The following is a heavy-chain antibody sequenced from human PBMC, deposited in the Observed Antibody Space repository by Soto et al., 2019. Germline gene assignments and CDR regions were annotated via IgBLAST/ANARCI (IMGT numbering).Heavy chain of an antibody. D-gene: IGHD2-8*02. Sequence: SETLSLTCAFGGGAFSDSYWRGIPQPPGTGLEWIGEINHSGSTKYNPSLKSRVTISVDTSKNQFSLKLTSVTAADTAVYYCARDKITGLFDYWGQGTLVTVS. J-gene: IGHJ4*02. V-gene: IGHV4-34*01. CDR3: ARDKITGLFDY. CDR1: GGAFSDSY. CDR2: INHSGST.